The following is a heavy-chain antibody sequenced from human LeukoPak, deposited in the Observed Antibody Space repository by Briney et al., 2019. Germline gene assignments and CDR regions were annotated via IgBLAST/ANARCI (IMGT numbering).Heavy chain of an antibody. CDR1: GGSISSYY. J-gene: IGHJ3*02. CDR2: IYTSGST. V-gene: IGHV4-4*07. D-gene: IGHD2-2*01. Sequence: SETLSLTCTVSGGSISSYYWSWIRQPAGKGLEWIGRIYTSGSTNYNPSLKSRVTMSVDTSKNQFSLKLSSVTAADTAVYYCARDIVVVPAAPPVPFDIWGQGTMVTVSS. CDR3: ARDIVVVPAAPPVPFDI.